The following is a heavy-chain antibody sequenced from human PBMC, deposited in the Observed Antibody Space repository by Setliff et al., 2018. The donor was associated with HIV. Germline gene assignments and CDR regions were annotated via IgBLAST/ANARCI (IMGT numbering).Heavy chain of an antibody. V-gene: IGHV4-39*01. D-gene: IGHD3-22*01. CDR2: IYYSGST. CDR3: ARATHFYESKAYLDY. J-gene: IGHJ4*02. Sequence: SETLSLTCTVSGGSIGSGGYYWGWIRQPPGKGLQCIGRIYYSGSTYSNPSLKSRATVSVDTSKNQFYMRLTSVTAADTAFYSCARATHFYESKAYLDYWGQGTMVTVSS. CDR1: GGSIGSGGYY.